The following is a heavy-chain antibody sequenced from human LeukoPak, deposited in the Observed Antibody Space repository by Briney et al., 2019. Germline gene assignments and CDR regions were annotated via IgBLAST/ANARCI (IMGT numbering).Heavy chain of an antibody. CDR3: ARAMYYYDSSGYYFLDAFDI. V-gene: IGHV1-2*02. Sequence: ASVKVSCTASGYTFTGYYMHWVRQAPGQGLEWMGWINPNSGGTNYAQKFQGRVTMTRDTSISTAYMELSRLRSDDTAVYYCARAMYYYDSSGYYFLDAFDIWGQGTMVTVSS. D-gene: IGHD3-22*01. CDR1: GYTFTGYY. CDR2: INPNSGGT. J-gene: IGHJ3*02.